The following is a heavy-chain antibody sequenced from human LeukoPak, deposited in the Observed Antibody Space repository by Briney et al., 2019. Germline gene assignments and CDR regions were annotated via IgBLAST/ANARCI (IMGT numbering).Heavy chain of an antibody. J-gene: IGHJ5*02. CDR2: NYSDGNT. D-gene: IGHD2-2*01. Sequence: GGSLRLSCAASGFAVSSDYMSWVRQAPGKGLQWVSVNYSDGNTYYADSVKGRFTISRDISQNTIYFQMNSLRAEDTAMYYCARGALVAGERLKNNWFDPWGQGTLVTVSS. V-gene: IGHV3-53*01. CDR1: GFAVSSDY. CDR3: ARGALVAGERLKNNWFDP.